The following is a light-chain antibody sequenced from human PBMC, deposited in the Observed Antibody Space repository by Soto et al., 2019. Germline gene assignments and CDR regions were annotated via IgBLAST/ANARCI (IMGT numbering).Light chain of an antibody. J-gene: IGLJ2*01. CDR2: QDS. V-gene: IGLV3-1*01. CDR1: KLGDKY. Sequence: SYELTQPPSVSVSPGQTASITCSGDKLGDKYAYWYQQKPGQSPVLAIYQDSKRPSGIPERFSGSNSGNTATLTISGTQAMDEADYYCQVWDSSTVVFGGGTKLTVL. CDR3: QVWDSSTVV.